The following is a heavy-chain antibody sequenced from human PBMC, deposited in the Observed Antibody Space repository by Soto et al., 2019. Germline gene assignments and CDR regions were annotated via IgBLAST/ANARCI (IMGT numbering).Heavy chain of an antibody. CDR1: GGTFSSYT. CDR3: ADRSSWDYFDY. J-gene: IGHJ4*02. V-gene: IGHV1-69*02. Sequence: QVQLVQSGAEVKKPGSSVKVSCKASGGTFSSYTISWVRQAPGQGLEWMGRIIPIIDMANYAQKFQGRVTITADKSTSTAYMELSSLRSEDTAVYYCADRSSWDYFDYWGQGTLVTVSS. D-gene: IGHD6-13*01. CDR2: IIPIIDMA.